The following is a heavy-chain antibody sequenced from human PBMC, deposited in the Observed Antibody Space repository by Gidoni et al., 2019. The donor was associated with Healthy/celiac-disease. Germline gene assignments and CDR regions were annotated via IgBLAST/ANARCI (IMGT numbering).Heavy chain of an antibody. CDR2: INWNGGST. V-gene: IGHV3-20*01. CDR3: ARDRNPDYGDYWNAFDI. J-gene: IGHJ3*02. CDR1: GCTFDAYG. D-gene: IGHD4-17*01. Sequence: EVQLVESGGGVVRPGGSLSLSCAASGCTFDAYGIGWVRQAPGKGLGWVSGINWNGGSTGYADSLKGRFTISRDNAKNSLYLQMNSLRAEDTALYHCARDRNPDYGDYWNAFDIWGQGTMVTVSS.